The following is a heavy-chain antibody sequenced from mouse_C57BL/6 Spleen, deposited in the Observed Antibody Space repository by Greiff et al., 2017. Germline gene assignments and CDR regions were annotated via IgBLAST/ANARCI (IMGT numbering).Heavy chain of an antibody. CDR3: ASPSDSSVLFAY. V-gene: IGHV5-12*01. CDR2: ISTGGGST. CDR1: GFTFSDYY. Sequence: EVMLVESGGGLVQPGGSLKLSCAASGFTFSDYYMYWVRQTPEKRLEWVAYISTGGGSTYYPDTVKGRFTFSRDNAKNTLYLQLSRLKSEDTAMXYCASPSDSSVLFAYWGQGTLVTVSA. J-gene: IGHJ3*01. D-gene: IGHD1-1*01.